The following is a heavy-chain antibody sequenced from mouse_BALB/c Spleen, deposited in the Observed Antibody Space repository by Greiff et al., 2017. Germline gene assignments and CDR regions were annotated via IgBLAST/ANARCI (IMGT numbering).Heavy chain of an antibody. CDR3: ARRGYYGYWYFDV. D-gene: IGHD2-2*01. J-gene: IGHJ1*01. CDR1: GFDFSRYW. CDR2: INPDSSTI. V-gene: IGHV4-1*02. Sequence: EVNVVESGGGLVQPGGSLKLSCAASGFDFSRYWMSWVRQAPGKGLEWIGEINPDSSTINYTPSLKDKFIISRDNAKNTLYLQMSKVRSEDTALYYCARRGYYGYWYFDVWGAGTTVTVSS.